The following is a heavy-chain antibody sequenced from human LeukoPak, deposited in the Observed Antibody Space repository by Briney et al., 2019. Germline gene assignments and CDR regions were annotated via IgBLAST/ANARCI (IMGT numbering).Heavy chain of an antibody. V-gene: IGHV3-7*01. CDR1: GFTFSSYW. CDR2: IKQDGSEK. Sequence: GGSLRLSCAASGFTFSSYWMSWVRQAPGKGLEWVANIKQDGSEKYYVDSVKGRFTISRDNAKNSLYLQMNSLRAEDTAVYYCASFAPAQYYYDSSGYYHFDYWGQGTLVTVSS. CDR3: ASFAPAQYYYDSSGYYHFDY. J-gene: IGHJ4*02. D-gene: IGHD3-22*01.